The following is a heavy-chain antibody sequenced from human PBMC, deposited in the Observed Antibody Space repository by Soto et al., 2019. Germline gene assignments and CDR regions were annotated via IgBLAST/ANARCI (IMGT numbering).Heavy chain of an antibody. Sequence: GGSLRLSCAASGFTFSSYAMSWVRQAPGKGLEWVSAISGSGGSTYYADSVKGRFTISRDNSKNTLYLQMNSLRAEDTAVYYCAKVVVISTDVKSEWLSDDYFDYWGQGTLVTVSS. D-gene: IGHD3-3*01. J-gene: IGHJ4*02. CDR3: AKVVVISTDVKSEWLSDDYFDY. V-gene: IGHV3-23*01. CDR2: ISGSGGST. CDR1: GFTFSSYA.